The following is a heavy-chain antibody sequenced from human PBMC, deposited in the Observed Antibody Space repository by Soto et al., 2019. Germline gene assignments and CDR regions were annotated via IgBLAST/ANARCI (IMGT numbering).Heavy chain of an antibody. J-gene: IGHJ5*02. CDR3: ARGGGSPNHLRNWFDP. CDR1: GYSCTSYW. D-gene: IGHD2-15*01. CDR2: IYPGDSDT. V-gene: IGHV5-51*01. Sequence: PGESLKISCKGSGYSCTSYWIGWVRQMPGKGLEWMGIIYPGDSDTRYSPSFQGQVTISADKSISTAYLQWSSLKASDTAMYYCARGGGSPNHLRNWFDPWGQGTLVTVSS.